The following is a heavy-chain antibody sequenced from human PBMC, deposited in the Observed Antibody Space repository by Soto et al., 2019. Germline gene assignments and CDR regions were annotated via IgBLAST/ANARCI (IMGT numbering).Heavy chain of an antibody. CDR1: GSIFQNYA. Sequence: QVQLVQSGAEVKETGSSVKVSCRSSGSIFQNYAVTWLRQAPGQGLEWMGGIIPVFGTPASSQKFRGRVTITADESTSTVYMALRSLTSEDTAVYYCARHLYDYVWGSYRNWGQGTLVTVSS. CDR3: ARHLYDYVWGSYRN. CDR2: IIPVFGTP. D-gene: IGHD3-16*02. V-gene: IGHV1-69*01. J-gene: IGHJ4*02.